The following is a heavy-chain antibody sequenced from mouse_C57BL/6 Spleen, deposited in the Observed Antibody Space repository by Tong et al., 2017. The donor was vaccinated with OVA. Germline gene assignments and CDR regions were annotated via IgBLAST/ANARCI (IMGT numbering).Heavy chain of an antibody. J-gene: IGHJ1*03. Sequence: EVQLQESGGGLVKPGGSLKLSCAASGFTFSSYDMSWVRQTPEKRLEWVATISDGGSYTYYPDNVKGRFTISRDNAKNNLYLQMSHLKSEDTAMYYCARDRGMGYFDVWGTGTTVTVSS. V-gene: IGHV5-4*01. CDR3: ARDRGMGYFDV. D-gene: IGHD2-3*01. CDR2: ISDGGSYT. CDR1: GFTFSSYD.